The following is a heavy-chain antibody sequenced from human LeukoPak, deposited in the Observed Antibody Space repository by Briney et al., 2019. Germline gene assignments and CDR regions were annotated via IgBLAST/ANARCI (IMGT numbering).Heavy chain of an antibody. Sequence: SETLSLTCAVYGGSFSGYYWSWIRQPPGKGLEWIGYIYYSGSTNYNPSLKSRVTISVDTSKNQFSLKLSSVTAADTAVYYCARRAEGAAMLGETPNWFDPWGQGTLVTVSS. D-gene: IGHD2-2*01. CDR3: ARRAEGAAMLGETPNWFDP. CDR1: GGSFSGYY. V-gene: IGHV4-59*01. J-gene: IGHJ5*02. CDR2: IYYSGST.